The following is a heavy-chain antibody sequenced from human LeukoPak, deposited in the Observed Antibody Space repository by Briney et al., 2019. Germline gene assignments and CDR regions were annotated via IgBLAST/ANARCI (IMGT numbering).Heavy chain of an antibody. CDR1: GFTRSNNY. V-gene: IGHV3-66*01. D-gene: IGHD1-26*01. J-gene: IGHJ4*02. CDR3: ARERDRGMTSPYFDT. CDR2: IYSGGDT. Sequence: GGSLRLSCAASGFTRSNNYMSWVRQAPGKGLEWVSVIYSGGDTYYADSVKGRFTISRDSSKNTLYLQMNSLRAEDTAVYYCARERDRGMTSPYFDTWGQGTLVPVSS.